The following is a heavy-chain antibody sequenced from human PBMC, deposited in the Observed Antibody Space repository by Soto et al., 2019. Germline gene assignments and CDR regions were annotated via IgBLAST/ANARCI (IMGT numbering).Heavy chain of an antibody. D-gene: IGHD2-2*01. CDR1: GFTFSSYA. J-gene: IGHJ4*02. Sequence: GGSLRLSCAASGFTFSSYAMSWVRQAPGKGLEWVSAISGSGGSTYYADSVKGRFTIYRDNSKNTLFLQMNSQRAEATAVYYCARDVVGPAAMGPLDYWGQGTLVTVSS. CDR3: ARDVVGPAAMGPLDY. V-gene: IGHV3-23*01. CDR2: ISGSGGST.